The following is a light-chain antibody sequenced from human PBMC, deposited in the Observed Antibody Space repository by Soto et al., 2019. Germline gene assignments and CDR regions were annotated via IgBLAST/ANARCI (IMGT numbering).Light chain of an antibody. CDR2: AAS. J-gene: IGKJ5*01. CDR3: QQTDTLPST. V-gene: IGKV1D-12*01. Sequence: DIQMTQSPSSVSAAVGARVTITCRASQVMSSWLAWYQQKPGKAPKLLIFAASTLQSGVPSRFSGSGSRTDFTLTITSLQPEDIGTYYCQQTDTLPSTFGQGTRLEIK. CDR1: QVMSSW.